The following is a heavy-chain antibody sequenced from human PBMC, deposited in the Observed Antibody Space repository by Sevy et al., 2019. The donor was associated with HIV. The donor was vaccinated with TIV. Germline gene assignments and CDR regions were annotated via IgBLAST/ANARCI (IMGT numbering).Heavy chain of an antibody. CDR1: GFTFSKYS. J-gene: IGHJ4*02. Sequence: GGSLRLSCAASGFTFSKYSMSWFRQPPGKGLEWVSILSFGCGEINYADSVKGRFTISRDNSKSSVYLQMNNLRPEDTAVYYCAREGCTKPHDYWGQGTLVTVSS. V-gene: IGHV3-23*01. CDR2: LSFGCGEI. CDR3: AREGCTKPHDY. D-gene: IGHD2-8*01.